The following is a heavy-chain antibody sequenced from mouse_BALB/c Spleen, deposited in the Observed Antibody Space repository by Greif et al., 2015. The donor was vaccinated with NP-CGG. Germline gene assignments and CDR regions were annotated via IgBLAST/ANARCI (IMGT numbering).Heavy chain of an antibody. J-gene: IGHJ2*01. CDR1: GFAFSSYA. Sequence: EVQAVESGGGLVKPGGSLKLSCAASGFAFSSYAMSWVRQTPEKRLEWVATISSGGSYTYYPDSVKGRFTISRDNAKNTLYLQMSSLRSEDTAMYYCARQGGLLRHFDYWGQGTTLTVSS. CDR3: ARQGGLLRHFDY. V-gene: IGHV5-9-3*01. D-gene: IGHD2-3*01. CDR2: ISSGGSYT.